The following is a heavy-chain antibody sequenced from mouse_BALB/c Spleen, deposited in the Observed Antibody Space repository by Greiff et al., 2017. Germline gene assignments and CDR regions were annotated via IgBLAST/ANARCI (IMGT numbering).Heavy chain of an antibody. CDR1: GFTFSSYS. CDR3: ARAGYYGSSHFDY. J-gene: IGHJ2*01. CDR2: INSNGGST. Sequence: EVMLVESGGGLVQPGGSLKLSCAASGFTFSSYSMSWVRQTPDKRLELVATINSNGGSTYYPDSVKGRFTISRDNAKNTLYLQMSSLKSEDTAMYYCARAGYYGSSHFDYWGQGTTLTVSS. V-gene: IGHV5-6-3*01. D-gene: IGHD1-1*01.